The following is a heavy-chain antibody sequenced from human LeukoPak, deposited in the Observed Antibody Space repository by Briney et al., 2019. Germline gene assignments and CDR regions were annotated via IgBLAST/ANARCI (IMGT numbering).Heavy chain of an antibody. CDR3: ARARINGRFDY. CDR1: GGSINNYY. CDR2: IYYSGST. J-gene: IGHJ4*02. V-gene: IGHV4-59*01. Sequence: SETLSLTCTVSGGSINNYYWSWIRQPPGKRLEWIGYIYYSGSTNYNPSLKSRVTISVDTSKNQFSLKLSSETAADTAVYYCARARINGRFDYWGQGTLVTVSS. D-gene: IGHD1-26*01.